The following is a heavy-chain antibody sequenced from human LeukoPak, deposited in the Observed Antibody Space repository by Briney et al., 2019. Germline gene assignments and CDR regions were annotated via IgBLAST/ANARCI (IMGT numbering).Heavy chain of an antibody. J-gene: IGHJ4*02. Sequence: PGRSLRLSCAASGFTFSSYGMHWVRQAPGKGLEWVAVISYDGSNKYYADSVKGRFTISRDNSKNTLYLQMNSLRAEDTAIYYCARQEITFGQYYFDSWGQGTLVTVSS. CDR2: ISYDGSNK. CDR1: GFTFSSYG. CDR3: ARQEITFGQYYFDS. V-gene: IGHV3-30*03. D-gene: IGHD3-16*01.